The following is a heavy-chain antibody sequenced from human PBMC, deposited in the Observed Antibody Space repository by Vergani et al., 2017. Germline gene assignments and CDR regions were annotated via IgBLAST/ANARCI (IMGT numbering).Heavy chain of an antibody. D-gene: IGHD3-22*01. V-gene: IGHV1-2*02. Sequence: QVQLVQSGAEVRKPGASVKVSCRTSGYTFNDYYIHWIRKAPGQGLQWMGWISPSTGDTNYAQNFQGRVTMTRDKSITTAYMELSSLRSEDTAVYYCARSSGYYSYYFDFWGQGTLVTVSS. J-gene: IGHJ4*02. CDR1: GYTFNDYY. CDR3: ARSSGYYSYYFDF. CDR2: ISPSTGDT.